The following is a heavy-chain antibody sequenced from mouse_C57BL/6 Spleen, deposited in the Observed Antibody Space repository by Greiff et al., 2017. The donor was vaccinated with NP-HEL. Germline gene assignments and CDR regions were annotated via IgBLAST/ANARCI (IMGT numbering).Heavy chain of an antibody. CDR1: GYTFTGYW. CDR2: ILPGSGGT. V-gene: IGHV1-9*01. CDR3: ARVSNYVWYPCYAMDD. J-gene: IGHJ4*01. Sequence: VQLQQSGAELMKPGASVKLSCKATGYTFTGYWIEWVKQRPGHGLEWIGEILPGSGGTNYNEKFKGKATFTADTSSNTAYMELSSLTTEDSAIYYCARVSNYVWYPCYAMDDWGKGTSVTVSS. D-gene: IGHD2-5*01.